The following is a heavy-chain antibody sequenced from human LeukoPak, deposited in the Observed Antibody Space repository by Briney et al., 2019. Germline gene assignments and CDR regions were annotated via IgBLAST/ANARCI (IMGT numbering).Heavy chain of an antibody. CDR2: IYYSGST. D-gene: IGHD6-19*01. Sequence: SSETLSLTCTVSGGPISSGGYYWSWIRQHPGKGLEWIGYIYYSGSTYYNPSLKSRVTISVDTSKNQFSLKLSSVTAADTAVYYCARDRGEQWLTDYYYGMDVWGQGTTVTVSS. CDR1: GGPISSGGYY. V-gene: IGHV4-31*03. CDR3: ARDRGEQWLTDYYYGMDV. J-gene: IGHJ6*02.